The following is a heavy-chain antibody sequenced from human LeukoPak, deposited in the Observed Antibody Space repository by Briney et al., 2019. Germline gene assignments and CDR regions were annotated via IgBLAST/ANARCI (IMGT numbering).Heavy chain of an antibody. J-gene: IGHJ4*02. CDR2: IRSKANSYAT. CDR1: GFTFSGSA. V-gene: IGHV3-73*01. CDR3: TRPHSGSCSN. Sequence: PGGSLKLSCAASGFTFSGSAMHWVRQASGKGLEWVGRIRSKANSYATAYAASVKGRFTISRDDSKNTAYLQMNSLKTEDTAVYYCTRPHSGSCSNWGQGTLVTVSS. D-gene: IGHD1-26*01.